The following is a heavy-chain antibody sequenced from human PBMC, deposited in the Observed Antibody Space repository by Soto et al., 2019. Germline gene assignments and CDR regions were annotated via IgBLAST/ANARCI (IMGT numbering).Heavy chain of an antibody. Sequence: QVQLVQSGAEVKKPGASVTVSCKASAYSFTTYHIHWVRQAPGQGLEWMGLINPDAGATNYAQRFQVILRLTRDTSTNTVYMELRSLTFDATAVYYCALGDIVLVPASEGNWFGPWCQGTLVTVSS. CDR2: INPDAGAT. J-gene: IGHJ5*02. V-gene: IGHV1-46*01. CDR1: AYSFTTYH. CDR3: ALGDIVLVPASEGNWFGP. D-gene: IGHD2-2*01.